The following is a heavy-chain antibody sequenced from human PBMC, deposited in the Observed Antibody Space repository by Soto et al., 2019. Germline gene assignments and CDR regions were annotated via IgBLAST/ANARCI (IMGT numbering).Heavy chain of an antibody. V-gene: IGHV1-46*01. J-gene: IGHJ4*02. Sequence: GGPVKVSCKASGYTFTSYYMHWVRQAPGQGLEWMGIINPSGGSTSYAQKFQGRVTMTRDTSTSTVYMELSSLRSEDTAVYYCARESSGDLGIDYWGQGTLVTVSS. D-gene: IGHD4-17*01. CDR1: GYTFTSYY. CDR3: ARESSGDLGIDY. CDR2: INPSGGST.